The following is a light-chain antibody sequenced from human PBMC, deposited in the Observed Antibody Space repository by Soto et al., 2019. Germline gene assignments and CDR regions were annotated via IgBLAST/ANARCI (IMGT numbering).Light chain of an antibody. CDR3: QQYGSSGT. J-gene: IGKJ1*01. Sequence: EIVLTQSPGTLSLSPGERATLSFRASQSVNSGYLVWYQQKPGQAPRLLIFGASSRAPGIPDRFSVSGSGTDFTLTISRLEPEDFAVYYCQQYGSSGTFGQGTKVDI. CDR2: GAS. CDR1: QSVNSGY. V-gene: IGKV3-20*01.